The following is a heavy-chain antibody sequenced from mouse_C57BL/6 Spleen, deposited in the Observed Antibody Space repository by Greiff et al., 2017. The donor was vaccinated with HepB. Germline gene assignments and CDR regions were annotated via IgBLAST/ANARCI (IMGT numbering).Heavy chain of an antibody. Sequence: QVQLQQSGPELVKPGASVKISCKASGYAFSSSWMNWVKQRPGKGLEWIGRIYPGDGDTNYNGKFKGKATLTADKSSSTAYMQLSSLTSEDSAVYFCAREGGPTVVADYWGQGTTLTVSS. V-gene: IGHV1-82*01. J-gene: IGHJ2*01. D-gene: IGHD1-1*01. CDR2: IYPGDGDT. CDR1: GYAFSSSW. CDR3: AREGGPTVVADY.